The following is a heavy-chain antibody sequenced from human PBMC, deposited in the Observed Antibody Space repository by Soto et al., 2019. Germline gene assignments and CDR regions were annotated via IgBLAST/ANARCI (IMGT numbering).Heavy chain of an antibody. Sequence: QVQLQESGPGLVKPSQTLSLTCTVSGGSISSGDYYWSWIRQPPGKGLEWIGYIYYSGSTYYNPSLKSRVTISVDTSKNQFSLKLSSVTAADTAVYYCARDLGGRHHDYGDAGAFDIWGQGTMVTVSS. CDR1: GGSISSGDYY. CDR2: IYYSGST. CDR3: ARDLGGRHHDYGDAGAFDI. J-gene: IGHJ3*02. D-gene: IGHD4-17*01. V-gene: IGHV4-30-4*01.